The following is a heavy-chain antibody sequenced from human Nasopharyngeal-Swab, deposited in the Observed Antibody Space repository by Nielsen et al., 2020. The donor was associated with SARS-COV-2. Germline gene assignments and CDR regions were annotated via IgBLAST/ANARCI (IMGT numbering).Heavy chain of an antibody. Sequence: AAVKVSCKASGDSFTTYAIHWVRQAPGQGPEGMGWINTNTGDPTYAQGSTGRFVFSSDTSVTTTFLQINSLKAEDTAMYYCARGCYKNNCYRGVSLDYWGQGTRVTVSS. CDR2: INTNTGDP. J-gene: IGHJ4*02. V-gene: IGHV7-4-1*02. CDR3: ARGCYKNNCYRGVSLDY. CDR1: GDSFTTYA. D-gene: IGHD2-2*02.